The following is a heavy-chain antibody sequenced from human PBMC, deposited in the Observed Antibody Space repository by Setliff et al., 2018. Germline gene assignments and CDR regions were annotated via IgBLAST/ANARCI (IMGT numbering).Heavy chain of an antibody. Sequence: ASVKVSRKASGYTFTSYAMHWVRQAPGQRLEWMGWINAGNGNTKYSQKFQGRVTITRDTSASTAYMELSSLRSEDTAVYYCARDGFEIVVVPAAIYYYYYMDVWGKGTTVTVSS. CDR3: ARDGFEIVVVPAAIYYYYYMDV. V-gene: IGHV1-3*01. D-gene: IGHD2-2*01. CDR1: GYTFTSYA. CDR2: INAGNGNT. J-gene: IGHJ6*03.